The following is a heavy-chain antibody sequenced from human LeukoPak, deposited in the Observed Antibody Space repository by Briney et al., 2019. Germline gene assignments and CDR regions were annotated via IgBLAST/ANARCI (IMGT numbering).Heavy chain of an antibody. CDR1: GYTFTIYD. D-gene: IGHD1-14*01. CDR3: ARALNLSNRWHGGFDY. J-gene: IGHJ4*01. V-gene: IGHV1-8*01. Sequence: ASVKVSCKASGYTFTIYDINWVRQAPGQGLEWMGWMNPNSGNTGYAQKFQGRCTMTRNTSISTAYMKLSRLRAEDTAVYYCARALNLSNRWHGGFDYWGQGTLVTVSS. CDR2: MNPNSGNT.